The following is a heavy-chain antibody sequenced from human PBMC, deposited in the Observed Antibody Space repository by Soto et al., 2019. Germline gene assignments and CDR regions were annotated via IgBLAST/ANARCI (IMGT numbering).Heavy chain of an antibody. CDR2: FDPEDGET. V-gene: IGHV1-24*01. CDR3: ATWEVIFNWFDP. J-gene: IGHJ5*02. CDR1: GYTLTELS. Sequence: ASVKVSCKVSGYTLTELSMHWVRQAPGKGLEWMGGFDPEDGETIYAQKFQGRVTMTEDTSTDTAYMELSSLRSEDTAVYYCATWEVIFNWFDPWGQGTLVTVSS. D-gene: IGHD1-26*01.